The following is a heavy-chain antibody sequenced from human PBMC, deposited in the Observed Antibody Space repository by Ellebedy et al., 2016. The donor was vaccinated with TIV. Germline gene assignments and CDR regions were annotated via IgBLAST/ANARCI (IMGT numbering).Heavy chain of an antibody. V-gene: IGHV3-48*03. CDR1: GFTFSSFP. CDR2: ISTTGSPI. Sequence: PGGSLRLSCAVSGFTFSSFPLTWVRQAPGKGLEWVSYISTTGSPIYYADPAKGRFTISRDNAKNSLYLQMNSLRAEETAIYYCARGRQYYYMDVWGKGTTVTVSS. CDR3: ARGRQYYYMDV. J-gene: IGHJ6*03.